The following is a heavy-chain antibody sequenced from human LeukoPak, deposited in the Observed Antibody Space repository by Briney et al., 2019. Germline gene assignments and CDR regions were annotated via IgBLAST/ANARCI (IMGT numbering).Heavy chain of an antibody. V-gene: IGHV3-23*01. CDR3: AKDTYSYRAFDI. D-gene: IGHD5-18*01. CDR2: IASSGRNT. CDR1: GFNFNDAA. J-gene: IGHJ3*02. Sequence: PGGSLRLSCAASGFNFNDAAMTWVRQAPGKGLEWVSLIASSGRNTYYTDSVRGRFTISRDNSKNVVYLHMNSLRAEDTAVYYCAKDTYSYRAFDIWGQGTMVTVSS.